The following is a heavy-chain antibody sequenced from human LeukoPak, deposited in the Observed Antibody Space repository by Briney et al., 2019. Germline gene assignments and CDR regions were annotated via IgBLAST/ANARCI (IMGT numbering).Heavy chain of an antibody. Sequence: PGGSLRLSCVSSGHTFGGFAMRWVRQAPGQGLEWVSLISGDGVSTFFADSVKGRFSISRDNSKNSLFLEMSSLRTEDTAMYYCGRESGNFDYWGQGTLVAVSS. V-gene: IGHV3-43*02. J-gene: IGHJ4*02. CDR1: GHTFGGFA. CDR2: ISGDGVST. CDR3: GRESGNFDY.